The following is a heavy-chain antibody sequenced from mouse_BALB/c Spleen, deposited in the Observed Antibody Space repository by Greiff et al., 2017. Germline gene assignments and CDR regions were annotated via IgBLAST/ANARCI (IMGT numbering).Heavy chain of an antibody. CDR2: IDPSDSYT. CDR3: TRGSSSSFDY. CDR1: GYTFTSYW. J-gene: IGHJ2*01. V-gene: IGHV1S127*01. D-gene: IGHD1-1*01. Sequence: LQQPGAELVKPGASVKMSCKASGYTFTSYWMHWVKQRPGQGLEWIGVIDPSDSYTSYNQKFKGKATLTVDTSSSTAYMQLSSLTSEDSAVYYCTRGSSSSFDYWGQGTTLTVSS.